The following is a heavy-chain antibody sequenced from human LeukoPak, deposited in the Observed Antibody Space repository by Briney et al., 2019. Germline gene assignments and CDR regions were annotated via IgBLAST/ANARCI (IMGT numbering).Heavy chain of an antibody. V-gene: IGHV3-66*01. Sequence: PGGSLRLSCAASGFTVSSKYMSWVRQAPGKGLEWVSVIYSGGNTYYADSVKGRFTISRDNSKNTVNLQMNSLRAEDTAVYYCARGGVAVAGILSYWGQGTLVTVSS. CDR1: GFTVSSKY. D-gene: IGHD6-19*01. CDR2: IYSGGNT. J-gene: IGHJ4*02. CDR3: ARGGVAVAGILSY.